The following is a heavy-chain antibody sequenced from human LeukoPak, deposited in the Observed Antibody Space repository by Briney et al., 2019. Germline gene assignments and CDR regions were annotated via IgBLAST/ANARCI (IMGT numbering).Heavy chain of an antibody. D-gene: IGHD2-2*01. J-gene: IGHJ4*02. CDR3: ARGREIVVVPAASNY. CDR1: GFTFSSYA. Sequence: GGSLRLSCAASGFTFSSYATHWVRQAPGKGLEWVAVISYDGSNKYYADSVKGRFTISRDNSKNTLYLQMNSLRAEDTAVYYCARGREIVVVPAASNYWGQGTLVTVSS. V-gene: IGHV3-30-3*01. CDR2: ISYDGSNK.